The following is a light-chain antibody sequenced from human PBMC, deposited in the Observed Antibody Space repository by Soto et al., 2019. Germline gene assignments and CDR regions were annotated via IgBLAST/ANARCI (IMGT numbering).Light chain of an antibody. Sequence: EIVMTQSPATLSVSPGERATLSCRASQSVRSNLAWYQQKPGQAPRLLMYGASTKATGIPARFSGSGSGTEFTLTISSLQSEDFAVYYCQQYNNWPPVFTFGPGTKVDIK. CDR3: QQYNNWPPVFT. J-gene: IGKJ3*01. CDR1: QSVRSN. V-gene: IGKV3-15*01. CDR2: GAS.